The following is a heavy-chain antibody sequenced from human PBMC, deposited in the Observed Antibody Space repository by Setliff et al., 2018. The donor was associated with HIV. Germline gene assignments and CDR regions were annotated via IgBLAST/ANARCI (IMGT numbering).Heavy chain of an antibody. CDR2: IYTSGGV. CDR1: GGSIISGSYY. J-gene: IGHJ5*02. D-gene: IGHD6-13*01. V-gene: IGHV4-61*02. CDR3: ARWRHSSTWYIGFDP. Sequence: KTSETLSLTCNVSGGSIISGSYYWSWIRQPAGKGLEWIGRIYTSGGVTYNPSLESRVTISVDTSKNQFSLKLTSVTAADTAVYYCARWRHSSTWYIGFDPWGRGILVTVSS.